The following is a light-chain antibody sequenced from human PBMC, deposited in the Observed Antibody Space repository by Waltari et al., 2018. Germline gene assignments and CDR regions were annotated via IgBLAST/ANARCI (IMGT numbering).Light chain of an antibody. V-gene: IGLV1-36*01. CDR3: EAWDDTLNGVV. CDR2: YDN. Sequence: QSVLTQPPSVSEAPRQWVTISCSVRNSNIRNTSVNWYQKLPGKAPKLLIYYDNLLSPGVSDRFSGSKSDTSASLAISGLQSEDEADYYCEAWDDTLNGVVFGGGTKLTVL. J-gene: IGLJ3*02. CDR1: NSNIRNTS.